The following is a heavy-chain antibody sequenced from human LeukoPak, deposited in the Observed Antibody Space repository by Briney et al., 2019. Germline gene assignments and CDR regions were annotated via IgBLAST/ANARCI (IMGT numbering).Heavy chain of an antibody. CDR2: ISAYNGNT. CDR1: GYTFTSYG. Sequence: ASVKVSCKASGYTFTSYGISWVRQAPGQGLEWMGWISAYNGNTNYAQKLQGRVTMTTDTSTSTAYMELRSLRSDDTAVYYCARRVATVVGYYYYYMDVWGRGTTVTVSS. CDR3: ARRVATVVGYYYYYMDV. J-gene: IGHJ6*03. V-gene: IGHV1-18*01. D-gene: IGHD5-12*01.